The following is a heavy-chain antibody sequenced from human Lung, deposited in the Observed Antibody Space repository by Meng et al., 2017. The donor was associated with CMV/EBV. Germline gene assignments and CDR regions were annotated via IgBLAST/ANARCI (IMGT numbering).Heavy chain of an antibody. CDR2: IYHSGTT. J-gene: IGHJ4*02. CDR1: GYFITTGFH. Sequence: SETXSLXCTVSGYFITTGFHWGWIRQPPGKGLEWIGSIYHSGTTYYNPSLGSRLTMSVDTSKNHFSLKLSSVTAADTAVYYCARANTAMGPFDSWGQGTLVTVSS. D-gene: IGHD5-18*01. CDR3: ARANTAMGPFDS. V-gene: IGHV4-38-2*02.